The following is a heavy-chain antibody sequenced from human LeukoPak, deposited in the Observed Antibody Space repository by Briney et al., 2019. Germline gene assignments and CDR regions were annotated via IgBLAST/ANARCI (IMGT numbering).Heavy chain of an antibody. CDR1: GFTFSSYG. CDR2: ISYDGSNK. CDR3: AKDLRGSGHPPHYYGMDV. D-gene: IGHD2-15*01. J-gene: IGHJ6*02. Sequence: GGSLRLSCAASGFTFSSYGMHWVRQAPGKGLEWVAVISYDGSNKYYADSVKGRFTISRDNSKNTLYLQMNSLRAEDTAVYYCAKDLRGSGHPPHYYGMDVWGQGTTVTVSS. V-gene: IGHV3-30*18.